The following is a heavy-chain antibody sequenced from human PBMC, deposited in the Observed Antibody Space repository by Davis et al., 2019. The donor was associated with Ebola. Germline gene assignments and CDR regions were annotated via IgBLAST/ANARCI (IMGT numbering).Heavy chain of an antibody. CDR3: NIAAAEHYYYYGMDV. J-gene: IGHJ6*02. CDR1: GYTFTSYY. V-gene: IGHV1-46*03. Sequence: ASVKVSCKASGYTFTSYYMHWVRQAPGQGLEWMGIINPSGGSTSYAQKFQGRVTMTRDTSTSTVYMELSSLRSEDTAVYYCNIAAAEHYYYYGMDVWGQGTTVTVSS. CDR2: INPSGGST. D-gene: IGHD6-13*01.